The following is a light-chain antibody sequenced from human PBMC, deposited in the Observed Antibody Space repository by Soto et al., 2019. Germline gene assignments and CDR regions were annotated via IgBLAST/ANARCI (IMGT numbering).Light chain of an antibody. Sequence: EIVMTQSPATLSVSPGQRATLSCMASQSVSSNLAWYQQKPGQAPRHLIYGSSTRATGIPGRFSGSGSGTAFNLTISSLQSEDFAVYYCQQYNNWPPWTFGQGTKVEIK. V-gene: IGKV3-15*01. CDR2: GSS. CDR3: QQYNNWPPWT. J-gene: IGKJ1*01. CDR1: QSVSSN.